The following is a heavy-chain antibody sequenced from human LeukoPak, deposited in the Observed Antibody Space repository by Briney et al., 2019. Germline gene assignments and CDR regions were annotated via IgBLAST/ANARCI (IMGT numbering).Heavy chain of an antibody. D-gene: IGHD6-19*01. J-gene: IGHJ6*03. CDR3: ARGLYSSGWYGTRYYMDV. CDR1: GYTFTSYG. V-gene: IGHV1-18*01. CDR2: ISAYNGNT. Sequence: ASVKVSCKASGYTFTSYGISWVRQAPGQGPEWMGWISAYNGNTNYAQKLQGRVTMTTDTSTSTAYMELRSLRSDDTAVYYCARGLYSSGWYGTRYYMDVWGKGTTVTISS.